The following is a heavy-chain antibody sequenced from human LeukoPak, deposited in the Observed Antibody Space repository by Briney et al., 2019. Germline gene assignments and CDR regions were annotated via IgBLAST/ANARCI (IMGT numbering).Heavy chain of an antibody. CDR3: ARDVRLWFGELYPPSGAFDI. D-gene: IGHD3-10*01. CDR2: VYYSGST. J-gene: IGHJ3*02. Sequence: SETLSLTCNVSGGSISDINYYWAWIRQPPGKGLEWIASVYYSGSTHYNPSLKSRVTISGDKSKNQFSLKLSSVTAADTAVYYCARDVRLWFGELYPPSGAFDIWGQGTMVTVSS. V-gene: IGHV4-39*07. CDR1: GGSISDINYY.